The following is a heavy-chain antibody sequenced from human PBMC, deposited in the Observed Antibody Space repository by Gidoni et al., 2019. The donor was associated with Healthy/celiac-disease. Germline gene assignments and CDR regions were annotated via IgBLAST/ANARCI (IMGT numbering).Heavy chain of an antibody. J-gene: IGHJ4*02. D-gene: IGHD3-10*01. CDR3: ARSYMVREPIDY. Sequence: QLQLQESGPGLVKPSETLSLTCTVSGGSISSSSYYWGWIRQPPGKGLEWIGSIYYSGSTYYNPSLKSRVTISVDTSKNQFSLKLSSVTAADTAVYYCARSYMVREPIDYWGQGTLVTVSS. CDR1: GGSISSSSYY. CDR2: IYYSGST. V-gene: IGHV4-39*01.